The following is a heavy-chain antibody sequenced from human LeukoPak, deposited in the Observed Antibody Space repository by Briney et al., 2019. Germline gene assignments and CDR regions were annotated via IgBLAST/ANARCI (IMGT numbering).Heavy chain of an antibody. V-gene: IGHV3-48*03. CDR2: ISSSGSNI. D-gene: IGHD3-10*01. J-gene: IGHJ6*03. CDR1: GFTFSSYE. Sequence: GGSLRLSCAASGFTFSSYEMNWVRQAPGKGLEWVSYISSSGSNIYYADSVKGRFTISRDNAKNSLYLQMNSLNAEDTAVYYCARVGGYYRSGSYHPPQWIQSPPHLYYYYYMDVWGKGTTVTVSS. CDR3: ARVGGYYRSGSYHPPQWIQSPPHLYYYYYMDV.